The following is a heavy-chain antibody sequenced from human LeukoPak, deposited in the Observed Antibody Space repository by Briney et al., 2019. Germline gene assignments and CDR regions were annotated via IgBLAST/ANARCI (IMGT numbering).Heavy chain of an antibody. Sequence: GGSLRLSCAASGFTFSSYSMNWVRQAPGKGLVWVSHINSDGSWTSYADSVKGRITISKDNAKNTVYLQMNNLRAEDTAVYYCVSFYETYWGRGTLVTVSS. CDR3: VSFYETY. CDR2: INSDGSWT. J-gene: IGHJ4*02. D-gene: IGHD2-2*01. CDR1: GFTFSSYS. V-gene: IGHV3-74*01.